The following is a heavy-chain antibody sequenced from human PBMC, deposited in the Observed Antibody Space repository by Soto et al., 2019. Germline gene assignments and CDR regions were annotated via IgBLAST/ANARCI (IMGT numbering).Heavy chain of an antibody. CDR3: AREPRYCRGGSCSITGDAYDI. CDR2: ISNRGDT. J-gene: IGHJ3*02. CDR1: GFIVSDTY. Sequence: EVQLVESGGGLVQPGGSLRLSCTASGFIVSDTYVSWVRQAPGKGLEWVSVISNRGDTHYADSVRGRFSLSRDISDNTLHLQMNNLRVEDTAVYYCAREPRYCRGGSCSITGDAYDIWGQGTMVTVSS. D-gene: IGHD2-15*01. V-gene: IGHV3-66*01.